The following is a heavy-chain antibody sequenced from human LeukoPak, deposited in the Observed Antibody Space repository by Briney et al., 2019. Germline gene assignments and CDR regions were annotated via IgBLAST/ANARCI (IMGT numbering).Heavy chain of an antibody. D-gene: IGHD5-18*01. CDR1: GFTFSSYA. J-gene: IGHJ4*02. CDR3: VSVDTAMGTVDY. CDR2: ISGSGGST. V-gene: IGHV3-23*01. Sequence: GGSLRLSCAASGFTFSSYAMSWVRQAPGKGLEWVSAISGSGGSTYYADSVKGRFTISRDNSKNTLYLQMNSLRAEDTAVYYCVSVDTAMGTVDYWGPGTLVTVSS.